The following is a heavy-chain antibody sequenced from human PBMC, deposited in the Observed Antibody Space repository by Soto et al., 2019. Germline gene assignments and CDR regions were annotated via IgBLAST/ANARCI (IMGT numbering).Heavy chain of an antibody. V-gene: IGHV1-2*02. D-gene: IGHD2-2*01. CDR3: ARGVTVPGLHSFDY. CDR1: GYTFTGYY. CDR2: INPNSGGT. Sequence: QVQLVQSGAEVKKPGASVKVSCKASGYTFTGYYMHWVRQAPGQGLEWMGWINPNSGGTNYAQKLQGRVTMTRDPRIITAYMELSRLRSDDTAVYYCARGVTVPGLHSFDYWGQGTLVTVSS. J-gene: IGHJ4*02.